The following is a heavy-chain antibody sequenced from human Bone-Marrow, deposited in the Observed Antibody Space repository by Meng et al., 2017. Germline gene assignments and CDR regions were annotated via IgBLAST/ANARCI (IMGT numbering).Heavy chain of an antibody. CDR2: IYPDDAET. Sequence: GGSLRLSCKGSGSKFRTFWIAWVRQMPGKGLEWLGIIYPDDAETSYSPSFQGQVSISADKSITTVYWKWDSLRASDTAMYYCARGTAEATLFGFDIWGQGTMVSVSS. V-gene: IGHV5-51*01. D-gene: IGHD6-25*01. CDR1: GSKFRTFW. J-gene: IGHJ3*02. CDR3: ARGTAEATLFGFDI.